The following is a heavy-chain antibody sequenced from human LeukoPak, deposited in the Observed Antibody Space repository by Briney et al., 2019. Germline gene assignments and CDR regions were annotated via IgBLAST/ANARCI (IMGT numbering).Heavy chain of an antibody. V-gene: IGHV3-30*02. Sequence: GGSLRLSCAASGLTFSSYAMSWVRQAPGKGLEWVTFISCDGSNEFYADSVKGRFTISRDNSKNTLYLQMNSLRPEDTAVYFCAKAVPKCTSSTCHIDYWGQGTLVTVSS. CDR3: AKAVPKCTSSTCHIDY. CDR1: GLTFSSYA. CDR2: ISCDGSNE. D-gene: IGHD2-2*01. J-gene: IGHJ4*02.